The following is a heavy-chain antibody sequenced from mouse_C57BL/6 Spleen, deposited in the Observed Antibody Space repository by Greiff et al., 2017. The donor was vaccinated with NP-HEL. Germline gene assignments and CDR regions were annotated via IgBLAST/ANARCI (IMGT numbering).Heavy chain of an antibody. V-gene: IGHV1-64*01. CDR1: GYAFTCYW. J-gene: IGHJ2*01. D-gene: IGHD2-4*01. Sequence: QVQLQQPGAELVKPGASVKLSCKASGYAFTCYWMPWVRQRPGQGLEWIGMIHPNSGSTNYTEKFTSQATLTVANSSSTAYMQLSSLTSEDAAVYYCERFGYDDDGYWGKGTTLTVDS. CDR3: ERFGYDDDGY. CDR2: IHPNSGST.